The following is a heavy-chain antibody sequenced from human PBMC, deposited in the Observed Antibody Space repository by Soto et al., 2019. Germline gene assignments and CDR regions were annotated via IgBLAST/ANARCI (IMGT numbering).Heavy chain of an antibody. CDR3: ARWTVTTDSYYFDY. V-gene: IGHV4-34*01. CDR1: GGSFSGYY. Sequence: QVQLQQWGAGLLKPSETLSLTCAVYGGSFSGYYWSWIRQPPGTGLEWIGEINHSGSTNYNPSLKSRVTISVDTSKNQFSLKLSSVTAADTAVYYCARWTVTTDSYYFDYWGQGTLVTVSS. CDR2: INHSGST. D-gene: IGHD4-17*01. J-gene: IGHJ4*02.